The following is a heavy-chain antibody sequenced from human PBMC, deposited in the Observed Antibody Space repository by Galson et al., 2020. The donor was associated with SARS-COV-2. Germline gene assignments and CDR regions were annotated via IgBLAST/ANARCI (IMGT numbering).Heavy chain of an antibody. CDR1: GDSVNSGSYS. CDR3: GREKFGEFHLDY. Sequence: SETLSLTCTVSGDSVNSGSYSWSWIRQSPEKGLEWIGYIYYSGSSSYNPSLKSRVTISVDTSKNQFSLNLSSVTAADTAVYYCGREKFGEFHLDYWGQGTLVTVSS. CDR2: IYYSGSS. J-gene: IGHJ4*02. D-gene: IGHD3-10*01. V-gene: IGHV4-61*01.